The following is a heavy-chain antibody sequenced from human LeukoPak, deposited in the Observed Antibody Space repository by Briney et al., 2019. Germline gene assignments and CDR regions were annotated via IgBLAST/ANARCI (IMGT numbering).Heavy chain of an antibody. CDR2: ISPYNGNT. CDR3: ARDGKYSGTSAFDY. D-gene: IGHD1-26*01. J-gene: IGHJ4*02. Sequence: ASVKVSCKASGGTFSSYAISWVRQAPGQGLEWMGWISPYNGNTNYAQKLQGRVTMTTDTSTSTAYMQLRSLRSDDTAVYYCARDGKYSGTSAFDYWGQGTLVAVSS. CDR1: GGTFSSYA. V-gene: IGHV1-18*01.